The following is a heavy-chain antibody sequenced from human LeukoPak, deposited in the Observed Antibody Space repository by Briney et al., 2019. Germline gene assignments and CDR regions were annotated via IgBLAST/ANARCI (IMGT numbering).Heavy chain of an antibody. CDR1: GYSFTGYY. CDR2: INPNSGGT. D-gene: IGHD6-6*01. Sequence: ASVKVSCKASGYSFTGYYIHWVRQAPGQGLEWMGWINPNSGGTNYAQKFQGRVSMTRNTSISTAYMDLSSLTSEDTAVYYCTIGKLASRRGSWLDPWGQGTLVTVSS. CDR3: TIGKLASRRGSWLDP. V-gene: IGHV1-2*02. J-gene: IGHJ5*02.